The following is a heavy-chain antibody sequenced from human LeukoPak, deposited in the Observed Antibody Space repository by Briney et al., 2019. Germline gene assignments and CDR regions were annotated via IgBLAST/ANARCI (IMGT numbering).Heavy chain of an antibody. CDR2: ISSNGGST. J-gene: IGHJ4*02. V-gene: IGHV3-64*01. CDR1: GFTVSSNS. Sequence: GGSLRLSCTVSGFTVSSNSMSWVRQAPGKGLEYVSAISSNGGSTYYANSVKGRFTISRDNSKNTLYLQMGSLRAEDMAVYYCARVSPNTVTTLQYFDYWGQGTLVTVSS. CDR3: ARVSPNTVTTLQYFDY. D-gene: IGHD4-17*01.